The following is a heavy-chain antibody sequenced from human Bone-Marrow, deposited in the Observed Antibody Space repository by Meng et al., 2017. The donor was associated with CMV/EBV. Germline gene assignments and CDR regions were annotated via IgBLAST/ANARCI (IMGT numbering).Heavy chain of an antibody. D-gene: IGHD2-21*01. Sequence: SETLSLTCTVSGYSISSGYYWGWIRQPPGKGLEWIGSIYHSGSTYYNPSLKSRVTISVDTSKNQFSLKLSSVTAADTAVYYCARSVVDYGMDVWGQGTTVTVSS. CDR1: GYSISSGYY. CDR2: IYHSGST. V-gene: IGHV4-38-2*02. CDR3: ARSVVDYGMDV. J-gene: IGHJ6*02.